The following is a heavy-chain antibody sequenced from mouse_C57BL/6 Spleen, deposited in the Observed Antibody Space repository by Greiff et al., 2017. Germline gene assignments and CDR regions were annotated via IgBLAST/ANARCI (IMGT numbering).Heavy chain of an antibody. Sequence: VQLQESGAELVRPGTSVKVSCKASGYAFTNYLIEWVKQRPGQGLEWIGVINPGSGGTNYNEKFKGKATLTADKSSSTAYMQISSLTSEDSAVYFCAREGVAHFDYRGQGTTLTVSS. CDR2: INPGSGGT. V-gene: IGHV1-54*01. D-gene: IGHD1-1*01. CDR3: AREGVAHFDY. CDR1: GYAFTNYL. J-gene: IGHJ2*01.